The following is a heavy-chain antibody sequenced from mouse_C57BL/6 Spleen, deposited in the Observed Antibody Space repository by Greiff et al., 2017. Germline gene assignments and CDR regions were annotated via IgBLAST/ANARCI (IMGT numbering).Heavy chain of an antibody. CDR3: ARRSNYEAWFAY. V-gene: IGHV1-42*01. Sequence: VQLQQSGPELVKPGASVKISCKASGYSFTGYYMNWVKQSPEKSLEWIGEINPSTGGTTYNQKFKAKATLTVDKSSSTAYMQLKSLTSEDSAVYYCARRSNYEAWFAYWGQGTLVTVSA. J-gene: IGHJ3*01. CDR2: INPSTGGT. CDR1: GYSFTGYY. D-gene: IGHD2-5*01.